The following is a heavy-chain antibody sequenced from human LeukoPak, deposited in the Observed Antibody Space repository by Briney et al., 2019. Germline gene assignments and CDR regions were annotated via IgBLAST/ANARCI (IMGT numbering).Heavy chain of an antibody. J-gene: IGHJ4*02. CDR2: VSSGSTYT. Sequence: GGSLRLSCAASGFAFSDYYMTWIRQAPGKGLEWVSYVSSGSTYTNYGDAVKGRFIISRDNAKNSLYLQMNSLRAEDTAVYYCARVSSSSTNYFDSWGQGTLVTVSS. CDR1: GFAFSDYY. CDR3: ARVSSSSTNYFDS. D-gene: IGHD6-19*01. V-gene: IGHV3-11*06.